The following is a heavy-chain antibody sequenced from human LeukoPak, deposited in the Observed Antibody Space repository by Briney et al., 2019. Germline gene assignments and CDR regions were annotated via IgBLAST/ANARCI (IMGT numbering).Heavy chain of an antibody. CDR2: IYYSGST. J-gene: IGHJ4*02. V-gene: IGHV4-61*08. CDR3: ARGRPGRDGYNYFDY. Sequence: SETLSLTCTVSGGSSGDSIRGYYWSWIRQPPGAGLKWIGYIYYSGSTEYYPSLKSRVTISVDTSKNQFSLKLTSVTAADTAVYYCARGRPGRDGYNYFDYWGQGTLVTVSS. D-gene: IGHD5-24*01. CDR1: GGSSGDSIRGYY.